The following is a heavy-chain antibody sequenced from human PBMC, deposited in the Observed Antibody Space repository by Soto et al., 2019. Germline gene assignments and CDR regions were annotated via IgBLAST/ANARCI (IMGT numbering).Heavy chain of an antibody. V-gene: IGHV4-30-4*02. D-gene: IGHD6-13*01. J-gene: IGHJ5*02. CDR3: ARERPAGARLDP. Sequence: SDTLSLTCTVSGGSISSGDYYWSWIRQPPGKGLEWIGYIYYSGSTFYNPSLKSRLTISVDTSKNQFSLKLSSVTAADTAVYYCARERPAGARLDPWGQGTLVTVSS. CDR2: IYYSGST. CDR1: GGSISSGDYY.